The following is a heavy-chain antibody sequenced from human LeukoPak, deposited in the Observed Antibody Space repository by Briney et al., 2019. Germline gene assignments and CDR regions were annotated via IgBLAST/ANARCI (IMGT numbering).Heavy chain of an antibody. CDR3: ARGGVRRAKDPYYCDY. D-gene: IGHD3-10*01. CDR1: GYTFTGYY. J-gene: IGHJ4*02. Sequence: ASVKVSCKASGYTFTGYYMHWVRQAPGQGLEWMGWINPNSGGTNYAQKFQGRVTMTRDTSNSTAYMELTGLRSDDTAVYYCARGGVRRAKDPYYCDYWGRGTLVTVSS. V-gene: IGHV1-2*02. CDR2: INPNSGGT.